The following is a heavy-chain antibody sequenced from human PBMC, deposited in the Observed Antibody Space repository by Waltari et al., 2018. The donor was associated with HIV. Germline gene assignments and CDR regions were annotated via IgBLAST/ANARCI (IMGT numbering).Heavy chain of an antibody. CDR1: GYTFTTYD. CDR2: MNPNNGNT. J-gene: IGHJ4*02. V-gene: IGHV1-8*01. Sequence: QVQLVQSGAEVKKPGASVKVPCKASGYTFTTYDTNWVRQATGQGLEWMGWMNPNNGNTGYAQKFQGRVAMTRDTSISTAYLELDSLRSEETAVYYCARSIRGGDVDYWGQGTLVTVSS. D-gene: IGHD3-10*01. CDR3: ARSIRGGDVDY.